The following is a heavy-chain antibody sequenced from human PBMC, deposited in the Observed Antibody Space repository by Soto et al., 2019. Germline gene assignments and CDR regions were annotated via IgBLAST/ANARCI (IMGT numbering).Heavy chain of an antibody. CDR2: IYPGDSDT. CDR1: GYTFSNYW. CDR3: ARTHSSRRFDAFDI. D-gene: IGHD4-4*01. Sequence: GESLKISCKGSGYTFSNYWIGWVRQMAGKGLEWMGIIYPGDSDTRYSPSFQGQVTISADKSMSTAYLQWSSLKASDTAMYYCARTHSSRRFDAFDIWGQGTMVTVSS. V-gene: IGHV5-51*01. J-gene: IGHJ3*02.